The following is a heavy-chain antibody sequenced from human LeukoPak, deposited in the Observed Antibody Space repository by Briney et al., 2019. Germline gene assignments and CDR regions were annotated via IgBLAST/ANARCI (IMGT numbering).Heavy chain of an antibody. V-gene: IGHV1-2*02. CDR3: ARKLDSRGYRY. CDR1: GYTFTGYY. CDR2: INPNSGDT. D-gene: IGHD3-22*01. Sequence: ASVKVSCKTSGYTFTGYYLHWVRQAPGQGLEWMGWINPNSGDTNYAQKFQGRVTMTRDTSISTAYMELSSLKSDDTAVYYCARKLDSRGYRYWGQGTLVTDS. J-gene: IGHJ4*02.